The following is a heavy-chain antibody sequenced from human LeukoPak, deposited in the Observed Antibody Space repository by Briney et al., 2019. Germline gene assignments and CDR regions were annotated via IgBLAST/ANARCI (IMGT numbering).Heavy chain of an antibody. Sequence: ASVKVSCKASGYTFTSYGISWVRQAPGQGLEWMGWMNPNSGNTGYAQKFQGRVTMTRDTSISTAYMELSRLRSDDTAVYYCARVWNYVGPADYWGQGTLVTVSS. CDR3: ARVWNYVGPADY. V-gene: IGHV1-8*02. J-gene: IGHJ4*02. CDR1: GYTFTSYG. D-gene: IGHD1-7*01. CDR2: MNPNSGNT.